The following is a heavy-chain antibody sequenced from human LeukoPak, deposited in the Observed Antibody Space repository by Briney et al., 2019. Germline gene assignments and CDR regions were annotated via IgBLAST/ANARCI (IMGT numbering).Heavy chain of an antibody. J-gene: IGHJ5*01. V-gene: IGHV3-33*01. CDR1: GFTFNKYG. Sequence: GGSLRLSCVASGFTFNKYGVHWVCQAPGKGLEWAAVIWNDGSYEYYADSVKGRLAISRDNDKSTVNLQMNSLRVEDTAVYYCARDGSGLAVRGWFDFWGQGTLVTVSS. CDR3: ARDGSGLAVRGWFDF. D-gene: IGHD3-10*01. CDR2: IWNDGSYE.